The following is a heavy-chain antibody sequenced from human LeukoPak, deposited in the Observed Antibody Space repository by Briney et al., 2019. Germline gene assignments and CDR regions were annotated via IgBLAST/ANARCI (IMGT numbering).Heavy chain of an antibody. D-gene: IGHD6-13*01. CDR2: VHHTGST. V-gene: IGHV4-38-2*02. Sequence: SETLSLTCNVSGYSISRGYYWGWIRQPPGKGLEWIGSVHHTGSTYYNPSLRSRVSISVDKSTNHISLEVTSVTAADTAVYYCARVGSSWPHYYFDSWGRGTLVTVSS. CDR1: GYSISRGYY. J-gene: IGHJ4*02. CDR3: ARVGSSWPHYYFDS.